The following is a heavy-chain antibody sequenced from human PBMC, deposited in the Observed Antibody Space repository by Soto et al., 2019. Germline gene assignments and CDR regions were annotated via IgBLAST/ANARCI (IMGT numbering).Heavy chain of an antibody. V-gene: IGHV4-31*03. Sequence: SETLSLTCTVSGGSISSGGYYWSWIRQHPGKGLEWIGYIYYSGSTYSNPSLKSRVTISVDTSKNQFSLKLSSVTAADTAVYYCAREGLRPTFFDYWGQGTLVTVSS. CDR2: IYYSGST. J-gene: IGHJ4*02. CDR1: GGSISSGGYY. CDR3: AREGLRPTFFDY. D-gene: IGHD5-12*01.